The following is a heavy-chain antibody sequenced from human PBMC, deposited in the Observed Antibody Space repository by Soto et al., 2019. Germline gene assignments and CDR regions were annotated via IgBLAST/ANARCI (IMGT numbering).Heavy chain of an antibody. D-gene: IGHD6-19*01. CDR2: INPSGGST. Sequence: ASVKVSCKASGYTFTSYYMHWVRQAPGQGLELMGIINPSGGSTSYAQKFQGRVTMTRDTSTSTVYMELSSLRSEDTAVYYCASEFVAGTEVPYYYGMDVWGQGTTVTVSS. CDR3: ASEFVAGTEVPYYYGMDV. J-gene: IGHJ6*02. CDR1: GYTFTSYY. V-gene: IGHV1-46*01.